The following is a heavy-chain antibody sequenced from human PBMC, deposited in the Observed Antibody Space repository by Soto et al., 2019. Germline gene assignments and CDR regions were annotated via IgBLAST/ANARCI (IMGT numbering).Heavy chain of an antibody. V-gene: IGHV3-53*01. CDR2: IYSGGST. J-gene: IGHJ6*02. CDR3: ASSLITMTTVTTGLSFGMDV. CDR1: GFTVSSNY. Sequence: PVGSLRLSCAASGFTVSSNYMSWVRQAPGKGLEWVSVIYSGGSTYYADSVKGRFTISRDNSKNTLYLQMNSLRAEDTAVYYCASSLITMTTVTTGLSFGMDVWGQGTTVTVSS. D-gene: IGHD4-17*01.